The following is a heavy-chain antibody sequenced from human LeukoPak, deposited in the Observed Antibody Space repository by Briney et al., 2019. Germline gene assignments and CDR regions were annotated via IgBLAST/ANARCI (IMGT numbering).Heavy chain of an antibody. D-gene: IGHD3-3*01. Sequence: GASVKVSCKASGGTFSSYTISWVRQAPGQGLEWMGRIIPILGIANYAQKFQGRVTITADKSTSTAYMELSSLRSEDTAVYYCAMTIFGVVIIAGWFDPWSQGTLVTVSS. CDR3: AMTIFGVVIIAGWFDP. V-gene: IGHV1-69*02. J-gene: IGHJ5*02. CDR1: GGTFSSYT. CDR2: IIPILGIA.